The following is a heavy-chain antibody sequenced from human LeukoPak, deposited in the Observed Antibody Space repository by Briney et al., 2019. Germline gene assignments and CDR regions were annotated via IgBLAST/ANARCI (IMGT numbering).Heavy chain of an antibody. CDR1: GGSFSGYY. J-gene: IGHJ4*02. CDR2: INHSGST. Sequence: PSETLSLTCAVYGGSFSGYYWSWIRQPPGKGLEWIGEINHSGSTNYNPSLKSRVTISVDTSKNQFSLKLSSVTAADTAVYYCALVPAATTDDYWGQGTLVTVSS. V-gene: IGHV4-34*01. CDR3: ALVPAATTDDY. D-gene: IGHD2-2*01.